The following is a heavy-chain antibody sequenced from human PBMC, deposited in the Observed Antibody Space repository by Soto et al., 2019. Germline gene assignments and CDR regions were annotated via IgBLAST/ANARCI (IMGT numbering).Heavy chain of an antibody. CDR1: GGTFSSYA. CDR2: IIPIFGTA. D-gene: IGHD3-3*01. J-gene: IGHJ6*02. CDR3: ARAVYDFWSGEGSSDYYYYGMDV. Sequence: SVKVSCKASGGTFSSYAISWVRQAPGQGLEWMGGIIPIFGTANYAQKFQGRVTITADESTSTAYMELSSLRSEDTAVYYCARAVYDFWSGEGSSDYYYYGMDVWGQGTTVTVSS. V-gene: IGHV1-69*13.